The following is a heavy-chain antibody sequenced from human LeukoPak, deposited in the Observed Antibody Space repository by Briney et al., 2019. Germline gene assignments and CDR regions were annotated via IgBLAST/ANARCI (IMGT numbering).Heavy chain of an antibody. CDR2: IYYSGST. J-gene: IGHJ5*02. V-gene: IGHV4-39*07. CDR3: ARVRSTSGSYNWFDP. D-gene: IGHD1-26*01. Sequence: SETLSLTCTVSGSSISSSSYYWGWIRQPLGKGLDWIGSIYYSGSTYYNPSLKSRVTISVDTSKNQFSLKLSSVTAADTAVYYCARVRSTSGSYNWFDPWGQGTLVTVSS. CDR1: GSSISSSSYY.